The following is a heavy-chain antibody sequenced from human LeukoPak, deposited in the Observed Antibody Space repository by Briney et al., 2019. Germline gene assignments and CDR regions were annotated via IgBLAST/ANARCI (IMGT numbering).Heavy chain of an antibody. V-gene: IGHV4-61*02. Sequence: SETLSLTCTVSGDSISSGSYYWSWIRQPAGKGLEWIGRIYTSGSTNYNPSLKSRVTMSVDTSKNQFSLKLSSVTAADTAVYYCAREVRYFDWSGLGYYYYMDVWGKGTTVTISS. J-gene: IGHJ6*03. CDR2: IYTSGST. CDR3: AREVRYFDWSGLGYYYYMDV. D-gene: IGHD3-9*01. CDR1: GDSISSGSYY.